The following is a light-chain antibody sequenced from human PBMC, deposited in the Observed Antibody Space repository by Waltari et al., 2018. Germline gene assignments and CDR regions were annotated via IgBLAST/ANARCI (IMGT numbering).Light chain of an antibody. J-gene: IGKJ3*01. CDR1: QSVSVSSNNKAN. CDR2: WAS. CDR3: QQYYSTPRT. V-gene: IGKV4-1*01. Sequence: DIVMTQSPDSLAGSLGERATTTCTSSQSVSVSSNNKANLTWYQQKPRQPPKLLIYWASTRESGVPGRFTGSGSGTDFTLTISSLQAEDVAVDYCQQYYSTPRTFGPGTKVDIK.